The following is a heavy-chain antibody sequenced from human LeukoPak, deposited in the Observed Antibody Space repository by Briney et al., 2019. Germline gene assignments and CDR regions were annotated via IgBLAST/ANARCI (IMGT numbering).Heavy chain of an antibody. J-gene: IGHJ5*02. CDR2: IIPIFGTA. D-gene: IGHD3-3*01. V-gene: IGHV1-69*05. CDR3: ARGVGELRFLEGLPKGYWFDP. Sequence: ASVKVSCKASGGTFSSYAISWVRQAPGQGLEWMGGIIPIFGTANYAQKFQGRVTITTDESTSTANMELSSLRSEDTAVYYCARGVGELRFLEGLPKGYWFDPWGQGTLVTVSS. CDR1: GGTFSSYA.